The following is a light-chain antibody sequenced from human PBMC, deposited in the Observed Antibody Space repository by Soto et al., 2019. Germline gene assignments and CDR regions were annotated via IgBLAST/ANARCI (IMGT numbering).Light chain of an antibody. CDR1: SSDVGYYNY. CDR2: EVS. V-gene: IGLV2-14*01. CDR3: SSYTISTTRV. J-gene: IGLJ2*01. Sequence: QSVLTQPASVSGSPGQSITISCTGTSSDVGYYNYVSWYQQHPGKAPKLIIFEVSNRPSGVSTRFSGSKSGNTASLTISGLRAEDEADYHCSSYTISTTRVFGGGTKLTVL.